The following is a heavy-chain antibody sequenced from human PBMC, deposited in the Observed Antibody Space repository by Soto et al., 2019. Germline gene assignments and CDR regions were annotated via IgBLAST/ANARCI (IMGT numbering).Heavy chain of an antibody. D-gene: IGHD6-13*01. CDR3: ARYSNNWFQTEGMDV. CDR1: VDSITTYY. Sequence: SETLSLTCTVSVDSITTYYWSWIRQPAVKGLEWIGLIDTSGNTNYNPSLKSRVTMSVDTSKKQFSLKLTSVTAADTAVYYCARYSNNWFQTEGMDVWGQGTTVTVSS. J-gene: IGHJ6*02. V-gene: IGHV4-4*07. CDR2: IDTSGNT.